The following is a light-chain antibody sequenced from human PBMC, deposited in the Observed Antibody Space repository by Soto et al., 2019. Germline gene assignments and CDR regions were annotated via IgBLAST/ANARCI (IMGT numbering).Light chain of an antibody. Sequence: QSALTQPASVSGSPGQSITISCTGTSSDVRGYNFVSWYQHHPGKAPKLMIYDVSNRPSGVSSRFSGSKSGNTASLIISGLQAEDESDYYCSSYTSRSTRSTDVFGTGAKVTVL. J-gene: IGLJ1*01. V-gene: IGLV2-14*03. CDR2: DVS. CDR3: SSYTSRSTRSTDV. CDR1: SSDVRGYNF.